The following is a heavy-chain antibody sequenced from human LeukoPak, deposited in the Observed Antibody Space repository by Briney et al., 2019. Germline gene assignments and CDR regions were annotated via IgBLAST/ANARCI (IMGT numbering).Heavy chain of an antibody. CDR2: IYSGGST. Sequence: GGSLRLSCAASGFTVSSNYMSWVRQAPGKGLEWVSVIYSGGSTYYADSGKGRFTISRDNSKNTLGLEMNEMRAEHTAVYYCASSYCGGDCYWLGRAFDIWGQGPMVPVSS. D-gene: IGHD2-21*02. CDR1: GFTVSSNY. V-gene: IGHV3-66*01. J-gene: IGHJ3*02. CDR3: ASSYCGGDCYWLGRAFDI.